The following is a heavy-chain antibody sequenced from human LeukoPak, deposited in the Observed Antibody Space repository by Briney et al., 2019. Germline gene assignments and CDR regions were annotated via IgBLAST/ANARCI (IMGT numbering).Heavy chain of an antibody. V-gene: IGHV4-39*01. CDR3: ARPTKGDSYGYYYYYMDV. J-gene: IGHJ6*03. Sequence: SETLSLTCTVSGGSISSSSYYWGWIRQPPGKGLEWIGSIYYSGSTYYNPSLKSRVTISVDTSKNQFSLKLSSVTAADTAVYYCARPTKGDSYGYYYYYMDVWGKGTTVTVSS. CDR1: GGSISSSSYY. CDR2: IYYSGST. D-gene: IGHD5-18*01.